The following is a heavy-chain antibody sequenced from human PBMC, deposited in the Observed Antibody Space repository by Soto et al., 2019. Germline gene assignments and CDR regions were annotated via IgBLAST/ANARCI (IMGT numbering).Heavy chain of an antibody. V-gene: IGHV2-26*01. CDR2: IDSSGEK. J-gene: IGHJ5*02. D-gene: IGHD6-19*01. CDR1: GGSISNSDY. CDR3: ARRHLAVAVSPWFDP. Sequence: QESGPGLVKPSETLSLTCTVSGGSISNSDYFWAWMRQPPGQPLEWLAHIDSSGEKSYRTFLKSRLAISKDTSKSQIVLTMTNMDPADTATYYCARRHLAVAVSPWFDPWGQGIPVTVSS.